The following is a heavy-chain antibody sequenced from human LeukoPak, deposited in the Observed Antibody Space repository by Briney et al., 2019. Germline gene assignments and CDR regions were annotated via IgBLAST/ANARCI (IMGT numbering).Heavy chain of an antibody. Sequence: QPGGSLRLSCAASGFTFSSYSMNWVRQAPGKGLEWVSAISGSGGSTYYADSVKGRFTISRDNSKNTLYLQMNSLRAEDTAVYYCAKAKNYYDSSGYGDWGQGTLVTVSS. CDR2: ISGSGGST. CDR1: GFTFSSYS. V-gene: IGHV3-23*01. CDR3: AKAKNYYDSSGYGD. J-gene: IGHJ4*02. D-gene: IGHD3-22*01.